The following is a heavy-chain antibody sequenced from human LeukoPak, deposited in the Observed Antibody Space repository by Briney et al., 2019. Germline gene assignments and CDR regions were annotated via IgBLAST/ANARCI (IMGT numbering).Heavy chain of an antibody. V-gene: IGHV3-23*01. CDR1: GFTFNNYA. CDR2: ISGGGGNT. Sequence: GGSLRLSCAASGFTFNNYAMSWARQAPGKGLELVSGISGGGGNTYYADSVKGRFTISRDNSKNTLYLQMNSPRAEDTAVYYCAKDAVGATFGYYFDSWGQGTLVTVSS. CDR3: AKDAVGATFGYYFDS. J-gene: IGHJ4*02. D-gene: IGHD1-26*01.